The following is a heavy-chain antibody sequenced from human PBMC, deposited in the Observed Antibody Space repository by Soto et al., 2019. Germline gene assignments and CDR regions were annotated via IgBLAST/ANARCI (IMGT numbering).Heavy chain of an antibody. V-gene: IGHV3-30-3*01. CDR1: GFTFSSYA. J-gene: IGHJ4*02. CDR2: ISYDGSNK. Sequence: GGSLRLSCAASGFTFSSYAMHWVRQAPGKGLEWVAVISYDGSNKYYADSVKGRFTISRDNSKNTLYLQMNSLRAEDTAVYYCAREKDYDSIPEYYFDYWGQGTLVTVSS. CDR3: AREKDYDSIPEYYFDY. D-gene: IGHD3-22*01.